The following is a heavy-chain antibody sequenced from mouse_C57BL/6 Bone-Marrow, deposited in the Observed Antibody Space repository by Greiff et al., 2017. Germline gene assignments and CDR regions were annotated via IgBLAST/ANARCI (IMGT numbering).Heavy chain of an antibody. CDR2: IYPTSGRT. CDR3: ARSGPLGRSFDY. CDR1: GYTFTSYW. D-gene: IGHD4-1*01. J-gene: IGHJ2*01. Sequence: QVQFQQPGAELVKPGASVKMSCKASGYTFTSYWITWVKQRPGQGLEWIGDIYPTSGRTNYKEKFKSKAILTTDTSTNTAYMQLSSLTSEDSAVFYCARSGPLGRSFDYWGQGTTLTVSS. V-gene: IGHV1-55*01.